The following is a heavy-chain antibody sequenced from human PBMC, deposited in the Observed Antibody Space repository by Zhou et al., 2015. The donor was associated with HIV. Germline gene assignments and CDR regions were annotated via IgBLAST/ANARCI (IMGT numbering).Heavy chain of an antibody. J-gene: IGHJ4*02. CDR3: AADPLGRYGGSYPGDY. CDR2: IVVGSGNT. V-gene: IGHV1-58*01. CDR1: GFTFTSSA. Sequence: QMQLVQSGPEVKKPGTSVKVSCKASGFTFTSSAVQWVRQARGQRLEWIGWIVVGSGNTNYAQKFQERVTITRDMSTSTAYMELSSLRSEDTAVYYCAADPLGRYGGSYPGDYWGQGTLVTVSS. D-gene: IGHD1-26*01.